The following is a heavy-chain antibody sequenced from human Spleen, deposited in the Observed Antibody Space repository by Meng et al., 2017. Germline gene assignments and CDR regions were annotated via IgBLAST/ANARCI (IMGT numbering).Heavy chain of an antibody. D-gene: IGHD6-19*01. V-gene: IGHV4-59*12. CDR1: GGSISDFY. CDR3: ARVLKRMAVAVGKQDARFDP. J-gene: IGHJ5*02. Sequence: SETLSLTCTVSGGSISDFYCNWIRQPPGKGLEWIGLKSRVTISVDTSKNQFSLNLSSVTAADTAVYYCARVLKRMAVAVGKQDARFDPWGQGSLVTVSS.